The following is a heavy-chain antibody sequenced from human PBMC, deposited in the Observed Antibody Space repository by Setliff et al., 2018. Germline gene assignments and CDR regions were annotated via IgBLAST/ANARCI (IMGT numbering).Heavy chain of an antibody. CDR3: AISTLSICSGGSCPNVFDV. J-gene: IGHJ3*01. CDR2: ISSYNTDIT. D-gene: IGHD2-15*01. CDR1: GYIFSSYG. V-gene: IGHV1-18*01. Sequence: ASVKVSCKASGYIFSSYGISWVRQASGQGLQWMGWISSYNTDITNYAERFQGRITMTTDTSTSAAYMELRGLRSDDTAIYYCAISTLSICSGGSCPNVFDVWGPGTLVTVSS.